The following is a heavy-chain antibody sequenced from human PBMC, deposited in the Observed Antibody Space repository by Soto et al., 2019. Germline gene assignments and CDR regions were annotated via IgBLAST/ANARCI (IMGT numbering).Heavy chain of an antibody. V-gene: IGHV4-30-4*01. CDR2: IYYSGST. Sequence: SETLSLTCTVSGGSISSGDYYWSWIRQPPGKGLEWIGYIYYSGSTYYNPSLKSRVTISVDTSKNQFSLKLGSVTAADTAVYYCARGVEGITGTTLYYFDYWGQGTLVTVSS. CDR3: ARGVEGITGTTLYYFDY. J-gene: IGHJ4*02. CDR1: GGSISSGDYY. D-gene: IGHD1-7*01.